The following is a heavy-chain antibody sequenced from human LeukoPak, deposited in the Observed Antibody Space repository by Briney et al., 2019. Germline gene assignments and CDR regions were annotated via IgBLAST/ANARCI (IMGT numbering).Heavy chain of an antibody. D-gene: IGHD6-13*01. Sequence: PGGSLRLSCAASGFTFSSYSMNWVRQAPGKGLEWVSSISSSSSYIYYADSVKGRFTISRDNAKNSLYLQMNSLRAEDTAVYYCAREPYSSSWQFDYWGQGTLVTVSS. CDR3: AREPYSSSWQFDY. V-gene: IGHV3-21*01. CDR1: GFTFSSYS. J-gene: IGHJ4*02. CDR2: ISSSSSYI.